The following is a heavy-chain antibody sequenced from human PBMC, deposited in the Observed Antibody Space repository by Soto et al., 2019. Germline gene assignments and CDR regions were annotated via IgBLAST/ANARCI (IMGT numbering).Heavy chain of an antibody. CDR3: ASEGGTTVATRGDFDY. J-gene: IGHJ4*02. CDR1: GGSFSGYY. Sequence: QVQLQQWGAGLLKPSETLSLTCAVYGGSFSGYYWSWIRQPPGKGLEWIGEINHSGSTNYNPSLKRRVSISVDTSKHQCSLKLSSVTAADTAVYYCASEGGTTVATRGDFDYWGQGTLVTVSS. CDR2: INHSGST. V-gene: IGHV4-34*01. D-gene: IGHD4-17*01.